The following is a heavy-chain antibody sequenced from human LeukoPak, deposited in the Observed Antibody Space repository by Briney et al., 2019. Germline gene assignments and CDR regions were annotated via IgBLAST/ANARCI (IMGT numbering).Heavy chain of an antibody. CDR2: IYYSGST. Sequence: SETLSLTCTVSGGSISSSSYCWGWIRQPPGKGLEWIGSIYYSGSTYYNQSLRSRVTISVDTSKNQFSLKLSSVTAADTAVYYCARRTGYSNGWYFDYWGQGTLVTVSS. CDR1: GGSISSSSYC. D-gene: IGHD6-19*01. J-gene: IGHJ4*02. V-gene: IGHV4-39*01. CDR3: ARRTGYSNGWYFDY.